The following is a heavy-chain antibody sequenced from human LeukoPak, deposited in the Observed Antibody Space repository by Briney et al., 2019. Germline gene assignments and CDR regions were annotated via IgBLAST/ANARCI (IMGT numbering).Heavy chain of an antibody. Sequence: PSETLSLTRTVSGGSISSYYWSWIRQPSGKGLEWIGYIYYSGSTNYNPSLKSRVTISVDTSKNQFSLKLSSVTAADTAVYYCARTGPAAMLLYYYYYMDVWGKGTTVTVSS. CDR1: GGSISSYY. CDR2: IYYSGST. V-gene: IGHV4-59*01. CDR3: ARTGPAAMLLYYYYYMDV. D-gene: IGHD2-2*01. J-gene: IGHJ6*03.